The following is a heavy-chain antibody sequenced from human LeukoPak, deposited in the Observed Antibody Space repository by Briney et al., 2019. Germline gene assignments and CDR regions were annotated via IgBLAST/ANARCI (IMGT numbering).Heavy chain of an antibody. D-gene: IGHD2-8*01. J-gene: IGHJ5*02. Sequence: PSETLSLTCAVSGVSLTDYYWSWIRQSPGKGLEWIGEVSPDGYDKYSPSLKSRVSISVDRSDNQLSLRLSSVTAADTAIYYCARIRCVSAPEICYNHWAQGSLVTVSS. CDR2: VSPDGYD. CDR3: ARIRCVSAPEICYNH. CDR1: GVSLTDYY. V-gene: IGHV4-34*01.